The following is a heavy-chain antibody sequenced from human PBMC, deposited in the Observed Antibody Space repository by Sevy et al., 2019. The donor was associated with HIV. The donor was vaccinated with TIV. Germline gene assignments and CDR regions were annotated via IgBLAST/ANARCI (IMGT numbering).Heavy chain of an antibody. CDR3: ARLLPGDNWFDP. CDR1: GDSMNTYY. Sequence: SETLSLTCTVTGDSMNTYYWAWIRQPPGKSLEWVGYVLYSGSTEYSPSLKSRVTLALDKSKNEVSRRLGSVTAADTAVYYCARLLPGDNWFDPWGQGRLVTVSS. V-gene: IGHV4-59*01. J-gene: IGHJ5*02. CDR2: VLYSGST.